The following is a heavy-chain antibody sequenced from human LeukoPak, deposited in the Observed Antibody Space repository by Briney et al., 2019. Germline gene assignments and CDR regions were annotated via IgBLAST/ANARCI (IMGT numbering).Heavy chain of an antibody. Sequence: PGGSLRLSCAASGFTFDDCGMSWVRQVPGKRLEWVSYINWNGDSTSYADSVRGRLTISRDNAKNSLYLQMNGLRAEDTALYYCARSQPRYDTNPYYFDYWGQGTLVTVSS. V-gene: IGHV3-20*04. CDR3: ARSQPRYDTNPYYFDY. CDR2: INWNGDST. D-gene: IGHD3-22*01. J-gene: IGHJ4*02. CDR1: GFTFDDCG.